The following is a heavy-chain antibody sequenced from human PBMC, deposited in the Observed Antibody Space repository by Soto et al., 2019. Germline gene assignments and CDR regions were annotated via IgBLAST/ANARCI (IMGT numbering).Heavy chain of an antibody. J-gene: IGHJ3*02. V-gene: IGHV3-74*01. CDR2: ISNDGSST. CDR1: GFTSSSYW. D-gene: IGHD3-22*01. Sequence: GESLRLSCAASGFTSSSYWIHWVRQAPGKGLVWVSRISNDGSSTNYADSVKGRFTISRDNAKNTVYLQMNSLRAEDTAVYYCARDTYYYDSSDHFSADAFDIWGQGTMVTVSS. CDR3: ARDTYYYDSSDHFSADAFDI.